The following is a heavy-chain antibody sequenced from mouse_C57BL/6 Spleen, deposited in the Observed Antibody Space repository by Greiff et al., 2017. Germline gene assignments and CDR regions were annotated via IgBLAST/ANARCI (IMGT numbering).Heavy chain of an antibody. Sequence: VQLQQSGPGLVQPSQSLSITCTVSGFSLTSYGVHWVRQSPGKGLEWLGVIWSGGSTDYNAAFISRLSISKDNSKSQVFFKMNSLQADDTAIYYCASYDGYFYYAMDYWGQGTSVTVSS. CDR2: IWSGGST. CDR1: GFSLTSYG. D-gene: IGHD2-3*01. CDR3: ASYDGYFYYAMDY. V-gene: IGHV2-2*01. J-gene: IGHJ4*01.